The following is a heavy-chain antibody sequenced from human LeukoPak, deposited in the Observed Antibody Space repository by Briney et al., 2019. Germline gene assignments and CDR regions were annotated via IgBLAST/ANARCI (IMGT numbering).Heavy chain of an antibody. J-gene: IGHJ4*02. Sequence: PGGSLRLSCAASGFTFSSYWMHWVRQAPGKGLVWVSRINGDGSSTTYADSVKGRFTISRDNAKNTLYLQMNSLRAEDTAVYYCARSYSSSRGTFDYWGQGTLVTVSS. CDR1: GFTFSSYW. D-gene: IGHD6-6*01. CDR2: INGDGSST. CDR3: ARSYSSSRGTFDY. V-gene: IGHV3-74*01.